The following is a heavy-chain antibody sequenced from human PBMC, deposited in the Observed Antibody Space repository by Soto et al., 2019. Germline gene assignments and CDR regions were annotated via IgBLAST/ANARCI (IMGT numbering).Heavy chain of an antibody. V-gene: IGHV4-31*03. J-gene: IGHJ4*02. CDR2: IYYSGST. Sequence: SETLSLTCTVSGGSISSGLYYWSWIRQHPGKGLEWIGYIYYSGSTYYNPSPKSRVTISVDTSKNQFSLKLSSVTAADTAVYYCARVRGYDFWSGYYNGDYWGQGTQVTVSS. D-gene: IGHD3-3*01. CDR3: ARVRGYDFWSGYYNGDY. CDR1: GGSISSGLYY.